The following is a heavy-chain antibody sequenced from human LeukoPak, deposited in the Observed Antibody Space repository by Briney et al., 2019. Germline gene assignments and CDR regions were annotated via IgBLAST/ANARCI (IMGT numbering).Heavy chain of an antibody. D-gene: IGHD3-3*01. J-gene: IGHJ4*02. CDR2: IYHSGST. V-gene: IGHV4-34*01. Sequence: SETLSLTCAVYGGSFSGYYWSWIRQPPGKGLEWIGYIYHSGSTYYNPSLKSRVTISVDRSKNQFSLKLSSVTAADTAVYYCARGYYEDFWSGYFDYWGQGTLVTVSS. CDR1: GGSFSGYY. CDR3: ARGYYEDFWSGYFDY.